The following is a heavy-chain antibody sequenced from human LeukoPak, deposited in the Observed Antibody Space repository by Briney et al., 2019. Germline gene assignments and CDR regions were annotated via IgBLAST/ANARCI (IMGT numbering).Heavy chain of an antibody. D-gene: IGHD3-10*01. CDR3: AKDLRVWFGDW. V-gene: IGHV3-23*01. J-gene: IGHJ4*02. CDR1: GFTFDDYA. CDR2: ISGSGGST. Sequence: GGSLRLSCAASGFTFDDYAMHWVRHAPGKGLEWVSAISGSGGSTYYADSVKGRFTISRDNSKNTLYLQMNSLRAEDTAVYYCAKDLRVWFGDWWGQGTLVTVSS.